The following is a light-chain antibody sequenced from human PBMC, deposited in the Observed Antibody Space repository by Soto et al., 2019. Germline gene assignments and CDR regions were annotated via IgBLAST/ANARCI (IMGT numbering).Light chain of an antibody. CDR1: QSLLHSNGYNY. CDR3: MQALQTPPKLT. CDR2: LGS. Sequence: DIVMTQSPLSLPVTPGEPASISCRSSQSLLHSNGYNYLDWYLQKPGQSPQLLIYLGSNRASGVPDRFSGSGSGTDFTLKISRVEAEDVGVYCCMQALQTPPKLTFGGGTKVEIK. V-gene: IGKV2-28*01. J-gene: IGKJ4*01.